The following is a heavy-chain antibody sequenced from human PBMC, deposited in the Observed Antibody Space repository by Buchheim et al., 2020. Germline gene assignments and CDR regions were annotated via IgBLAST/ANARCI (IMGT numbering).Heavy chain of an antibody. CDR2: INDSGGAT. D-gene: IGHD5-18*01. V-gene: IGHV3-23*01. Sequence: EVQLLESGGGLVQPGGSLRLSCAASGFTFGSYTMGWVRQAPGKGLEWVSDINDSGGATWYEDSVRGRFTISRDNSENTLFLQMNSLRAEDTAVYYCARRVLDGYSYGYAYYYYGMDVWGQGTT. J-gene: IGHJ6*02. CDR3: ARRVLDGYSYGYAYYYYGMDV. CDR1: GFTFGSYT.